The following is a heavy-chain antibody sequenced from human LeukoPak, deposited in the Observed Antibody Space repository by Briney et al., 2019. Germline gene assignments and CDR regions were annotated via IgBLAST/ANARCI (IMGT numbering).Heavy chain of an antibody. D-gene: IGHD4-11*01. Sequence: PSETLSLTCTVSGGSISSYYWSWIRQPPGKGLEWIGYIYYSGSTNYNPSLKSRVTISVDTSKNQFSLKLSSVTAADTAVYYCARFPVLQALYGMDVWGQGTTVTVSS. CDR1: GGSISSYY. J-gene: IGHJ6*02. CDR2: IYYSGST. V-gene: IGHV4-59*01. CDR3: ARFPVLQALYGMDV.